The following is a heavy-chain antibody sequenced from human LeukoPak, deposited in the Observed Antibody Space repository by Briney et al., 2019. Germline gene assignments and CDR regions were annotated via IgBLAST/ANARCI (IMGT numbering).Heavy chain of an antibody. CDR2: IYYSGST. Sequence: SETLSLTCTVSGYSISRGYYWSWIRQPPGKGLEGIGYIYYSGSTNYNPSLTSRVTISVNTSKQQFSLKLRSVTDADTAVYYCARVTGYTIEDYFDYWGQGTLVTVSS. CDR3: ARVTGYTIEDYFDY. D-gene: IGHD3-9*01. V-gene: IGHV4-61*01. CDR1: GYSISRGYY. J-gene: IGHJ4*02.